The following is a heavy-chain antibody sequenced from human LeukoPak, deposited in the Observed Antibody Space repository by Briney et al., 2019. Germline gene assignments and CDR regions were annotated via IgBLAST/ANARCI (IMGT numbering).Heavy chain of an antibody. D-gene: IGHD2-15*01. J-gene: IGHJ4*02. CDR3: GRFGYVAAVDL. CDR2: INPAGSDT. CDR1: GFSFNSYW. V-gene: IGHV3-7*01. Sequence: GGSLRLSCAVSGFSFNSYWLTWVRQTPGRGLEWVANINPAGSDTYYVDPVKGRFTISRDNAKNLVYLQMNSLRAEDTAVYSCGRFGYVAAVDLWGQGTLVTV.